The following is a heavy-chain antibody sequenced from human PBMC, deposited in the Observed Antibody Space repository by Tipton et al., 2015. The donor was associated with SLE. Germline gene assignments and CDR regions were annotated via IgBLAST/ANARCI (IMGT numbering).Heavy chain of an antibody. CDR1: GFTFSNYD. Sequence: QLVQSGGGVVQPGRSLRLSCGASGFTFSNYDMHWVRQAPGKGLERVAVISYDGSNKNYADSEKGRFTISRDNSKNTLFLQMTSLRPEDTAVYYCARGESGMLEAFDIWGQGTMVTVSS. J-gene: IGHJ3*02. D-gene: IGHD3-10*01. CDR2: ISYDGSNK. V-gene: IGHV3-30*04. CDR3: ARGESGMLEAFDI.